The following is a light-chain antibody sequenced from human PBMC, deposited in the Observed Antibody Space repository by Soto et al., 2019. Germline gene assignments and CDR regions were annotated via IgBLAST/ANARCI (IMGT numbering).Light chain of an antibody. CDR2: AAS. J-gene: IGKJ1*01. Sequence: DIQMTQSPSSMSASVGDRVTITCRASQSISNYLDWYQQKPGKAPKRLIYAASSLQSGVPSMFSGSGSGTEFTLTISSLQPEDVATYYCQQNNSDPRTFGQGTKV. CDR1: QSISNY. V-gene: IGKV1-17*01. CDR3: QQNNSDPRT.